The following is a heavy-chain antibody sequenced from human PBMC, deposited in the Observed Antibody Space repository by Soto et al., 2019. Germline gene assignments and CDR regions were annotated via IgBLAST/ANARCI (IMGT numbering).Heavy chain of an antibody. D-gene: IGHD6-13*01. V-gene: IGHV1-2*04. CDR2: INPNSGST. CDR3: ARSISAAGTPFDY. J-gene: IGHJ4*02. Sequence: GASVKVSCKASGYTFTSYDINWVRQATGQGLEWMGWINPNSGSTNYAQKFQGWVTMTRDTSISTAYMELSRLRSDDTAVYYCARSISAAGTPFDYWGQGTLVTVSS. CDR1: GYTFTSYD.